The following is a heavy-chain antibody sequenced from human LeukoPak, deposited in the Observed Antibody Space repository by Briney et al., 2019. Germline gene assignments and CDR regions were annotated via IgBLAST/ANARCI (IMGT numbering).Heavy chain of an antibody. J-gene: IGHJ3*02. CDR2: IGGGPV. V-gene: IGHV3-23*01. Sequence: PGGSLRLSCAASGFTFSNYAMPWVRQAPGKGLEWVSTIGGGPVYYADSVKGRFTISRDDSKNTLFLQMNSLRAEDTAIYYCAKDSFSHNGVYDALDIWGQGTMVTVSS. CDR1: GFTFSNYA. CDR3: AKDSFSHNGVYDALDI. D-gene: IGHD2-8*01.